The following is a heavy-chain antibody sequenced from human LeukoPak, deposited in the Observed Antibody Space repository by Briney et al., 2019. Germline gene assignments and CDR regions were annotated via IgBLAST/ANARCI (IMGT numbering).Heavy chain of an antibody. CDR3: AGGYGSYSPDY. J-gene: IGHJ4*02. D-gene: IGHD1-26*01. Sequence: GGSLRLSCAASGFTFSSLEMNWVRQAPGKGLEWVSYISSSGSTIFYADSVKGRFTISRDNAKNSLYLQMNSLRAGDTAVYYCAGGYGSYSPDYWGQGTLVTVSS. CDR1: GFTFSSLE. V-gene: IGHV3-48*03. CDR2: ISSSGSTI.